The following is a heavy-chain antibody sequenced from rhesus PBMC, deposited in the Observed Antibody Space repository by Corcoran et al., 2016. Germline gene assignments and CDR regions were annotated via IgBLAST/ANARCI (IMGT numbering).Heavy chain of an antibody. J-gene: IGHJ5-1*01. Sequence: QVQLQESGPAVVKPSETLSLTCAVSGGSISSSNWWSWIRQSPGKGLEWIGGIYGSGGSTEYNPSLKSRVTISIDTSKNQFSLKLSSVTAADTGVYYCARHEDIAAAGRFDVWGPGVLVTVSS. CDR3: ARHEDIAAAGRFDV. CDR2: IYGSGGST. CDR1: GGSISSSNW. D-gene: IGHD6-25*01. V-gene: IGHV4-93*02.